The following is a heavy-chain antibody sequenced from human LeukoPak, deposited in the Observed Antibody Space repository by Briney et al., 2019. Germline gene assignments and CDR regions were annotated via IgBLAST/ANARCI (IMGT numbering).Heavy chain of an antibody. V-gene: IGHV3-9*01. CDR1: GFTFDDYA. CDR2: ISWNSGSI. J-gene: IGHJ6*02. Sequence: GGSLRLSCAASGFTFDDYAMHWVRQAPGKGLEWVSGISWNSGSIGYADSVKGRFTISRDNAKNSLYLQMNSLRAEDTALYYCARDGPGDYYYGMDVWGQGTTVTVSS. CDR3: ARDGPGDYYYGMDV. D-gene: IGHD3-10*01.